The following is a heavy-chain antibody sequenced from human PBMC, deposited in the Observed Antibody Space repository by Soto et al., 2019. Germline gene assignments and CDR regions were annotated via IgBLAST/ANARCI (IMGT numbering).Heavy chain of an antibody. V-gene: IGHV4-59*08. D-gene: IGHD6-6*01. Sequence: SETLSLTCTVSGGSISSYYWSWIRQPPGKGLEWIGYIYYSGSTNYNPSLKSRVTISVDTSKNQFSLKLSSVTTADTAVYYCAKGYSSSSNMDVWGKGTTVTVSS. CDR1: GGSISSYY. CDR2: IYYSGST. CDR3: AKGYSSSSNMDV. J-gene: IGHJ6*03.